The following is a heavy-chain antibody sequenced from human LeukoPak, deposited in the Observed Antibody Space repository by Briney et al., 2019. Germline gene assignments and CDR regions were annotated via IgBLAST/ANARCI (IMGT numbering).Heavy chain of an antibody. CDR2: IYYSGST. CDR1: GGSISSSSYC. D-gene: IGHD3-22*01. Sequence: SETLSLTCTVSGGSISSSSYCWGWIRQPPGKGLEWIGSIYYSGSTYYNPSLKSRVTISVDTSKNQFSLKLSSVTAADTAVYYCARVDDSSGYCDYWGQGTLVTVSS. CDR3: ARVDDSSGYCDY. V-gene: IGHV4-39*07. J-gene: IGHJ4*02.